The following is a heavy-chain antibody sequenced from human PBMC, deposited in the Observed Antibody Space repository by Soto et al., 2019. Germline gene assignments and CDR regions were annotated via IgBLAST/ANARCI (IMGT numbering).Heavy chain of an antibody. CDR1: GGTFGSYA. Sequence: QVQLVQSGAEVKKPGSSVKVSCKASGGTFGSYAFSWVRQAPGQGLEWMGGIIPVSGAAHYAQKFQGGVTITADESTSTAYMERSSLSSQDTAVYYCATALGCRSTSCTLDYWGQGTRVIVSS. V-gene: IGHV1-69*01. CDR2: IIPVSGAA. D-gene: IGHD2-2*01. CDR3: ATALGCRSTSCTLDY. J-gene: IGHJ4*02.